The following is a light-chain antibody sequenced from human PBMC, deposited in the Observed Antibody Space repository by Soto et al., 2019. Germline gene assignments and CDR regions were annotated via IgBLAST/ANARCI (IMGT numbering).Light chain of an antibody. CDR1: QSVSSY. CDR3: QHRSNWHIT. Sequence: EIVLTQSPATLSLSPGERATLSCRASQSVSSYLAWYQQKPGQAPRLLIYDASTRATGIPARFSGSGSGTDFTLTISSLEPEDFAIYYCQHRSNWHITFGQGTRLDIK. J-gene: IGKJ5*01. CDR2: DAS. V-gene: IGKV3-11*01.